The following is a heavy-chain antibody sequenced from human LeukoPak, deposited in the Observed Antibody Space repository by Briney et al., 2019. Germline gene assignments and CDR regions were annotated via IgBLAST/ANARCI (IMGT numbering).Heavy chain of an antibody. CDR3: ARRASRHDAFDI. J-gene: IGHJ3*02. V-gene: IGHV4-4*07. Sequence: SETLSLTCTVSGGSISSYYWNWIRQSAGKGLEWIGRIYTRGRTNYNPSLKSRVTMSVDTSKNQFSLKVRSVTAADTAVYYCARRASRHDAFDIWGQGTMVTVSS. CDR2: IYTRGRT. CDR1: GGSISSYY. D-gene: IGHD6-6*01.